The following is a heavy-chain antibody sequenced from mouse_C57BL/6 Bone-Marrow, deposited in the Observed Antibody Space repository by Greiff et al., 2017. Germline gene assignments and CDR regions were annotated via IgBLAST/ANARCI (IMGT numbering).Heavy chain of an antibody. D-gene: IGHD2-10*02. CDR3: ARFEFDASIADWYFAV. Sequence: QVQLQQSGPELVKPGASVKLSCKASGYTFTSYAINWVKQRPGQGLEWIGWIYPRDGSTKYNEKFKGRGTLTVDTASSTTYMERPSLTSVDSAVYFCARFEFDASIADWYFAVWGTGTPVTVSS. V-gene: IGHV1-85*01. CDR1: GYTFTSYA. CDR2: IYPRDGST. J-gene: IGHJ1*03.